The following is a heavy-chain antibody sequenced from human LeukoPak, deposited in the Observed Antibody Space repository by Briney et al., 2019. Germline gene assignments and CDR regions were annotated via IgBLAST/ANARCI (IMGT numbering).Heavy chain of an antibody. J-gene: IGHJ6*03. Sequence: GRSLRLSCTASGFTFSSYNINWARQAPGKGLEWVSSISSSSSYIYYADSVKGRFTISRDNDKKLLYLQMNSLRAEDTAVYYCARARGSSLVYYYYMDVWGKGTTVTVSS. CDR3: ARARGSSLVYYYYMDV. V-gene: IGHV3-21*01. CDR1: GFTFSSYN. D-gene: IGHD6-6*01. CDR2: ISSSSSYI.